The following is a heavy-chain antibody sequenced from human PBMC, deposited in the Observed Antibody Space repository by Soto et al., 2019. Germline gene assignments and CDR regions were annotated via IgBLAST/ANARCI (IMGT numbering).Heavy chain of an antibody. CDR3: ARGPDCGGDCYPSYWYFDL. D-gene: IGHD2-21*02. J-gene: IGHJ2*01. V-gene: IGHV1-8*01. Sequence: QVQLVQSGAEVKKPGASVKVSCKASGYTFTSYDINWVRQATGQGLEWMGWMNPNSGNTGYAQKFQGRVTMTRNTSLSTSYMELSRLRSEDTAVYYCARGPDCGGDCYPSYWYFDLWGRGTLVTVSS. CDR1: GYTFTSYD. CDR2: MNPNSGNT.